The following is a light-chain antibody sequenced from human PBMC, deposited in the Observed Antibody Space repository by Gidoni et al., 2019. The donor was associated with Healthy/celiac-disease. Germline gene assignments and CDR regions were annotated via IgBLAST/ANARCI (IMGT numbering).Light chain of an antibody. CDR1: QSVSSY. V-gene: IGKV3-11*01. J-gene: IGKJ5*01. CDR3: QQRSNWPPIT. Sequence: EIVLTQSPATLSLSPGERATFSCRASQSVSSYLAWYQQNPGQAPRLLIYDASNRATGIPARFSGSGSGTYFTLTISLLAPEDFAVYYCQQRSNWPPITFGQGTRLEIK. CDR2: DAS.